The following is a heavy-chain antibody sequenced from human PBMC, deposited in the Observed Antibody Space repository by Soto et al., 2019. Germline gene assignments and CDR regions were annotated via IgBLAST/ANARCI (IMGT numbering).Heavy chain of an antibody. CDR2: ISSAGSNR. D-gene: IGHD1-26*01. Sequence: QVQLVESGGGVVQPGRSLRLSCAASGFTFSNYAIHWVRQAPGKGLEWLALISSAGSNRYYADSVMGRFAISRDNSTSTSYLQMNSLRTEATAVYFCAREAESVVGASYYYFYGMDVWGQGTTVTVSS. J-gene: IGHJ6*02. CDR1: GFTFSNYA. CDR3: AREAESVVGASYYYFYGMDV. V-gene: IGHV3-30*09.